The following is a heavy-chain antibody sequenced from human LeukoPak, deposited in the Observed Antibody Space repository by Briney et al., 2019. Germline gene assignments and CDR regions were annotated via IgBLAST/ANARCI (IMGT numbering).Heavy chain of an antibody. CDR3: ARDLKRGGFDY. V-gene: IGHV3-30-3*01. CDR2: ISYDGSNK. D-gene: IGHD4-23*01. J-gene: IGHJ4*02. Sequence: PGGSLRLSCAASGFTFSSYAMHWVRQAPGKGLEWVAVISYDGSNKYYADSVKGRFTISRDNSKNTLYLQMNSLRAEDTAVYYCARDLKRGGFDYWGQGTLVTVSS. CDR1: GFTFSSYA.